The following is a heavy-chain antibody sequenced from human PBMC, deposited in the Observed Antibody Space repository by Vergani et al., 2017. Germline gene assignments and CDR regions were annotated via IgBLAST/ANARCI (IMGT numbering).Heavy chain of an antibody. J-gene: IGHJ4*02. V-gene: IGHV5-51*01. CDR1: GYSFTSYW. CDR3: ARRPRYCSSTSCSLGGFDC. CDR2: IYPGDSDT. Sequence: EVQLVQSGAEVKKPGESLKISCKGSGYSFTSYWIGWVRQIPGKGLEGVGLIYPGDSDTRYRPSSQGQVPIYAAKSISTAYLQWRSLEASDSAVYYCARRPRYCSSTSCSLGGFDCGGQGTLVTVSS. D-gene: IGHD2-2*01.